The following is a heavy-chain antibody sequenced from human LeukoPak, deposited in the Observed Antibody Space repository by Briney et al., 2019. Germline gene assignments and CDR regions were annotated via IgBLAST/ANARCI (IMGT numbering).Heavy chain of an antibody. V-gene: IGHV4-59*11. CDR2: IYYSGST. J-gene: IGHJ5*02. CDR1: GGSISSHY. D-gene: IGHD6-13*01. CDR3: ASSGYSSSWSRDWFDP. Sequence: SETLSLTRTVSGGSISSHYWSWIRQPPGKGLEWIGYIYYSGSTNYNPSLRSRVTISVDTSKNQFSLKLSSVTAADTAVYYCASSGYSSSWSRDWFDPWGQGTLVTVSS.